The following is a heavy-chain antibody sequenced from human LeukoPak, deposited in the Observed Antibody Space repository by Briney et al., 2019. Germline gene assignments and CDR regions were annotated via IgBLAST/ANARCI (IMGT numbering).Heavy chain of an antibody. V-gene: IGHV1-2*02. Sequence: ASVKVSCKASGYTFTGYYIHWVRQAPGQGLEWMGWINPNSGGTNYAQNFQGRVTMTRDTSISTAYMELSRLRSDDTAMYYCARKHSSSSGKVFDYWDQGTLVTVSS. J-gene: IGHJ4*02. CDR2: INPNSGGT. CDR3: ARKHSSSSGKVFDY. CDR1: GYTFTGYY. D-gene: IGHD6-6*01.